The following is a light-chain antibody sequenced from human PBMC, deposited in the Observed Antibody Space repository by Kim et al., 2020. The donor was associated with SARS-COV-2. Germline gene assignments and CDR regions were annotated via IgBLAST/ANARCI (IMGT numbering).Light chain of an antibody. CDR1: QSVLYSSNNKNY. CDR3: QQYYSTPPT. V-gene: IGKV4-1*01. Sequence: ATINCKSSQSVLYSSNNKNYLAWYQQKPGQPPKLLIYWASTRESGVPDRFSGSGSGTDFTLTISSLQAEDVAVYYCQQYYSTPPTFGQGTKLEI. J-gene: IGKJ2*01. CDR2: WAS.